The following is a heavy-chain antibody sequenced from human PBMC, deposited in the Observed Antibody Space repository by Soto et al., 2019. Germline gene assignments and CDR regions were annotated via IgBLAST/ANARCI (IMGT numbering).Heavy chain of an antibody. V-gene: IGHV4-34*01. J-gene: IGHJ2*01. Sequence: QVQLPQWGAGLLKPSETLSLTCAVYGGSFSGYYWSWIRQPPGKGLEWVGEINQSGSTNYNPSLKSRVTKSVDTSKHQFSLKLSSVTAADSAVYYCARATKGCLQQRRYFDLWGRGPLVTVSS. CDR2: INQSGST. D-gene: IGHD1-1*01. CDR3: ARATKGCLQQRRYFDL. CDR1: GGSFSGYY.